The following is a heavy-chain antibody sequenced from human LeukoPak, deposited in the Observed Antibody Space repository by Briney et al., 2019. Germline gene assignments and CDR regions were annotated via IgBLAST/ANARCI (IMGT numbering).Heavy chain of an antibody. D-gene: IGHD6-19*01. CDR2: ISAYNGNT. V-gene: IGHV1-18*01. Sequence: ASVKVSCKASGYTFTSYGNSWVRQASGQGLEWMGWISAYNGNTNYAQKLQGRVTMTTDTSTSTAYMELRSLGSDDTAVYYCARDARRFILSSGGLFPINFDYWGQGTLVTVSS. CDR1: GYTFTSYG. CDR3: ARDARRFILSSGGLFPINFDY. J-gene: IGHJ4*02.